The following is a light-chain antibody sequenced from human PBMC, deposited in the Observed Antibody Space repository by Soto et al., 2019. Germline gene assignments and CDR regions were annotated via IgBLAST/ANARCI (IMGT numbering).Light chain of an antibody. V-gene: IGKV1-39*01. CDR3: QQSHTSRA. CDR1: QSITTY. CDR2: AAS. J-gene: IGKJ1*01. Sequence: DIQMTQSPSSLSASVGDRVTITCRASQSITTYLNWYQQKPGKAPDLLIYAASSLQSGVPSRFSGSGSGTHFTLTISSLQPEDSATYYCQQSHTSRAFGQGTKVDIK.